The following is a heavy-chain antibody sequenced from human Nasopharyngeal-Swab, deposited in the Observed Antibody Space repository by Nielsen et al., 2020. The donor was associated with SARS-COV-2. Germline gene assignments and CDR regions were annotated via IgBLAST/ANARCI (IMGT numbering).Heavy chain of an antibody. D-gene: IGHD4-23*01. V-gene: IGHV4-59*01. CDR2: IYYSGST. CDR3: AIGGGGTSSYCIDL. Sequence: WIRQPPGKGLEWIGYIYYSGSTNYNPSLKSRVTISVAPSKNQFSLKLSSVPAADTAVYYCAIGGGGTSSYCIDLWGQGTTVTVSS. J-gene: IGHJ6*02.